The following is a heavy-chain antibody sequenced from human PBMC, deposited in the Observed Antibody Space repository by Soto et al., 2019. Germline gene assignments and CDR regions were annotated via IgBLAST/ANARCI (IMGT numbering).Heavy chain of an antibody. CDR2: ISAYNGNT. J-gene: IGHJ6*03. D-gene: IGHD3-3*01. CDR3: ARDSHDFWSGYYHYMDV. V-gene: IGHV1-18*01. Sequence: QVQLVQSGAVVKKPGASVKVSCKASGYTFTSYGISWVRQAPGQGLEWMGWISAYNGNTNYAQKLQGRVTMTTDPSTSTAYRELRSLRSDDTAVYYCARDSHDFWSGYYHYMDVWGKGTTVTVSS. CDR1: GYTFTSYG.